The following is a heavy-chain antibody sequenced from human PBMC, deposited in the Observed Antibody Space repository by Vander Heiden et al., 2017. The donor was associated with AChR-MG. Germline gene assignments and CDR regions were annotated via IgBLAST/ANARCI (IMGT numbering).Heavy chain of an antibody. CDR1: GLTIRYYS. CDR2: ISSSGSYI. J-gene: IGHJ4*02. CDR3: ARDPWGNFDS. Sequence: EVQLVESGGGLVKPGGALRLSCAGCGLTIRYYSMNWVRQAPGKGLEWVSSISSSGSYIYYADSVKGRFTISRDSANNSLYLQMDSLRVEDTAVYYCARDPWGNFDSWGQGTLVTVSS. D-gene: IGHD3-16*01. V-gene: IGHV3-21*01.